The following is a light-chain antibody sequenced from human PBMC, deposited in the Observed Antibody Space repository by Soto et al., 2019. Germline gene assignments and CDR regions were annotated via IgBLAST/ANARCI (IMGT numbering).Light chain of an antibody. Sequence: EIVMTQSPGTVSVFPGETVTLSCRASQSVSGYLDWFHQKPGQAPRLVLLRIFTRAIGVPARFSGSGSETEFTLTISGLQSEDFAVYYCQQYNNWPGTFGQGTKVDI. CDR2: RIF. CDR1: QSVSGY. J-gene: IGKJ1*01. CDR3: QQYNNWPGT. V-gene: IGKV3-15*01.